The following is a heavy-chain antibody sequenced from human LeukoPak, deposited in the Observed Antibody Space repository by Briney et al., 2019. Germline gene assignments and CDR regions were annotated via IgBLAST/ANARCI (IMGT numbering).Heavy chain of an antibody. CDR1: GGSISSSSHY. CDR3: ARVSIAARPGLDY. J-gene: IGHJ4*02. D-gene: IGHD6-6*01. Sequence: SETLSLTCTVSGGSISSSSHYWAWIRQPPGKGLEWIGNIYYSGSTYYNPSLKSRVTISVDTSKNQFSLKLSSVTAADTAVYYCARVSIAARPGLDYWGQGTLVTVSS. CDR2: IYYSGST. V-gene: IGHV4-39*01.